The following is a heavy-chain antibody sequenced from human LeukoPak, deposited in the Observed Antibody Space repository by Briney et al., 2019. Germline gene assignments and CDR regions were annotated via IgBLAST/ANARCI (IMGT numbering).Heavy chain of an antibody. CDR2: ICSTGNPR. V-gene: IGHV3-48*01. Sequence: GGSLRLSCTASGLTFCDYSMNWVRQAPGKGLEWVSYICSTGNPRHYAESVEGRFTISRDNAKNSLYLQMNTLKTEDTAVYYCTTSEWELLGLDYWGQGTLVTVSS. J-gene: IGHJ4*02. CDR1: GLTFCDYS. CDR3: TTSEWELLGLDY. D-gene: IGHD1-26*01.